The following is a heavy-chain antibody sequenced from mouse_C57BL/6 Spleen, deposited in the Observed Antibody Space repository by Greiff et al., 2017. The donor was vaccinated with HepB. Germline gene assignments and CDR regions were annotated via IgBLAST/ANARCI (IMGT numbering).Heavy chain of an antibody. V-gene: IGHV1-42*01. D-gene: IGHD3-3*01. CDR2: INPSTGGT. Sequence: EVQLQQSGPELVKPGASVKISCKASGYSFTGYYMNWVKQSPEKSLEWIGEINPSTGGTTYNQKFKAKATLTVDKSSSTAYMQLKSLTSEDSAVYYCARSRDGFDDWGQGTTLTVSS. J-gene: IGHJ2*01. CDR3: ARSRDGFDD. CDR1: GYSFTGYY.